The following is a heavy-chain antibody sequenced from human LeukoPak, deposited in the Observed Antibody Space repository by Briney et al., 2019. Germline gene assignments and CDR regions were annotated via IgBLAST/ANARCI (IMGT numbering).Heavy chain of an antibody. Sequence: SETLSLTCTVFGGSISSYYWSWIRQPPGKGLEWIGYIYYSGSTNYNPSLKSRVTISVDTSKNQFSLKLSSVTAADTAVYYCARVQSLNYYYCGMDVWGQGTTVTVSS. CDR2: IYYSGST. CDR3: ARVQSLNYYYCGMDV. CDR1: GGSISSYY. J-gene: IGHJ6*02. V-gene: IGHV4-59*01.